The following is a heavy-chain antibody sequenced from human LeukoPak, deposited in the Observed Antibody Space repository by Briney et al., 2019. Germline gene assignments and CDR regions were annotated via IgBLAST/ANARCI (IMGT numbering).Heavy chain of an antibody. J-gene: IGHJ6*02. CDR2: IGIGGDT. Sequence: GGSLRLSCTAAGFIFNDFDFHWVRQGPGKGLEWVSAIGIGGDTHYSGSVKGRFTISRENAKNSLFLHMNNLRAGDTAVYYCARDRFGMDVWGRGTTVIVSS. CDR1: GFIFNDFD. V-gene: IGHV3-13*01. CDR3: ARDRFGMDV.